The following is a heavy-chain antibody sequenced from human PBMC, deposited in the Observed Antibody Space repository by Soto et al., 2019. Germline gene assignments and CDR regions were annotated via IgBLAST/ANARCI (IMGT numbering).Heavy chain of an antibody. V-gene: IGHV1-69*06. CDR3: ALPYYYDSSGYYEVVDAFDI. J-gene: IGHJ3*02. Sequence: SVKVSCKASGGTFNSYAISWVRQAPGQGLEWMGGIIPIFGTANYAQKFQGRVTITADKSTSTAYMELSSLRSEDTAVYYCALPYYYDSSGYYEVVDAFDIWGQGTMVTVSS. D-gene: IGHD3-22*01. CDR2: IIPIFGTA. CDR1: GGTFNSYA.